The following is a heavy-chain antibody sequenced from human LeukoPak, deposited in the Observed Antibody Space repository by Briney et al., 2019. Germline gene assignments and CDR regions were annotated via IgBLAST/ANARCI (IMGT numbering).Heavy chain of an antibody. CDR1: GGSISSYY. CDR2: IYYSGST. Sequence: PSETLSLTCTVSGGSISSYYWSWIRQPPGKGLEWIGYIYYSGSTNYNPSLKSRVTISVDTSKNQFSLKLSSVTAADTAVYYRARNLYDHSSPNWFDPWGQGTLATVSS. D-gene: IGHD6-13*01. CDR3: ARNLYDHSSPNWFDP. J-gene: IGHJ5*02. V-gene: IGHV4-59*01.